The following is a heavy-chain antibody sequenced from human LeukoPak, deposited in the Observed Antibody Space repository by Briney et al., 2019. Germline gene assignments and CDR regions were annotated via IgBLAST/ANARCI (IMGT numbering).Heavy chain of an antibody. J-gene: IGHJ4*02. CDR3: AKEGRGTGATTGFYFDY. Sequence: GGSLRLSCAASGFTFSSYSMNWVRQAPGKGLEWVSSISSSSSYIYYADSVKGRFTISRDTAKNSLYLQMNSLRAEDTALYYCAKEGRGTGATTGFYFDYWGQGTLVTVSS. V-gene: IGHV3-21*04. D-gene: IGHD1-26*01. CDR1: GFTFSSYS. CDR2: ISSSSSYI.